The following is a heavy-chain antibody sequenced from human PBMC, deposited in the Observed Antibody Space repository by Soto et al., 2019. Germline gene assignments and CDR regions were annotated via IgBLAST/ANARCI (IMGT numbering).Heavy chain of an antibody. CDR3: TSSYSRRGYSYGLPAYYYGMDV. V-gene: IGHV3-49*04. CDR2: IRSKAYGGTT. D-gene: IGHD5-18*01. Sequence: GGSLRLSCTASGFTFGDYAMSWVRQAPGKGLEWVGFIRSKAYGGTTEYAASVKGRFTISRDDSKSIAYLQMNSLKTEDTAVYYCTSSYSRRGYSYGLPAYYYGMDVWGQGTTVTVSS. CDR1: GFTFGDYA. J-gene: IGHJ6*02.